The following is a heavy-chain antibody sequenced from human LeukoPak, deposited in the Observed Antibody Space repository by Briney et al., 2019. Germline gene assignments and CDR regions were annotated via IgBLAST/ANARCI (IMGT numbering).Heavy chain of an antibody. CDR2: IIPIFGTA. CDR1: GGTFSSYA. V-gene: IGHV1-69*13. CDR3: ARGGHYYDSSGYFDY. D-gene: IGHD3-22*01. Sequence: ASVKVSCKASGGTFSSYAISWVRQAPGQGLEWMGGIIPIFGTANYAQKFQGRVTITADESTSTAYMELSSLRSEDTAAYYCARGGHYYDSSGYFDYWGQGTLVTVSS. J-gene: IGHJ4*02.